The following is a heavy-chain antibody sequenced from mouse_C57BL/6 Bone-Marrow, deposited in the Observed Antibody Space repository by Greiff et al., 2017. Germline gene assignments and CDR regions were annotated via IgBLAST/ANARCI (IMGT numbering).Heavy chain of an antibody. CDR2: IWRGGST. J-gene: IGHJ1*03. CDR1: GFSLTSYG. Sequence: VKLQQSGPGLVQPSQSLSITCTVSGFSLTSYGVHWVRQSPGKGLEWLGVIWRGGSTDYNAAFMSRLSTTKDNSKSQVFFKLNSLQADDTAIYYCARRRRVYFDVWGTETTVTVSS. CDR3: ARRRRVYFDV. D-gene: IGHD1-2*01. V-gene: IGHV2-5*01.